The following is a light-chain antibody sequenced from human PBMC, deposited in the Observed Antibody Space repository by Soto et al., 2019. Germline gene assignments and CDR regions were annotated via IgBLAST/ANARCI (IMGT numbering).Light chain of an antibody. V-gene: IGLV2-23*02. Sequence: QSLLTQPASVSVSPGQSITIPCTGTSSDVGNYNLVSWYQHHPDKAPKLMIYEVTRRPSGVSNRFSGSKSGNTASLTISGLQAQDEADYYCCSYADNNILFGGGTKVTV. CDR3: CSYADNNIL. CDR1: SSDVGNYNL. J-gene: IGLJ3*02. CDR2: EVT.